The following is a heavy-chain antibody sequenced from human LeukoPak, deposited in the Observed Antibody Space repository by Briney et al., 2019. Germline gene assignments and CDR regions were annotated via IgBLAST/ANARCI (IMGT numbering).Heavy chain of an antibody. CDR2: ISSSGSTI. CDR3: ARRFGNFDY. D-gene: IGHD3-10*01. Sequence: GGSLRLSCAASGSIFSSHGMSWVRQAPGKGLEWVSYISSSGSTIYYADSVKGRFTISRDNAKNSLYLQMNSLRAEDTAVYYCARRFGNFDYWGQGTLVTVSS. V-gene: IGHV3-48*04. CDR1: GSIFSSHG. J-gene: IGHJ4*02.